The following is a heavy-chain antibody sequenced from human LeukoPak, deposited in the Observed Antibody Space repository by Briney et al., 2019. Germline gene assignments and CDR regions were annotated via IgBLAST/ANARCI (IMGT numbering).Heavy chain of an antibody. CDR2: IYYSGST. CDR3: ARHQGGDGYNYYYYYMDV. J-gene: IGHJ6*03. V-gene: IGHV4-39*01. D-gene: IGHD5-24*01. CDR1: SSSISSSSYY. Sequence: SETLSLTCTVSSSSISSSSYYWGWIRQPPGKGLEWIGSIYYSGSTYYKPSLRSRVTISVDTSKSQFSLKLSSVTAADTAVYYCARHQGGDGYNYYYYYMDVWGKGTTVTVSS.